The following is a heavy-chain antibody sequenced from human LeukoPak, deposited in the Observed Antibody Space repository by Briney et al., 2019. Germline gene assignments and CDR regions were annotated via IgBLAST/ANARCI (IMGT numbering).Heavy chain of an antibody. D-gene: IGHD6-19*01. V-gene: IGHV3-23*01. J-gene: IGHJ4*02. CDR2: ISGSGGST. CDR1: GFTFSSYA. Sequence: PGGSLRLSCAASGFTFSSYAMSWVRQAPGKGLEWVSAISGSGGSTYYADSVKGRFTISRDNSKNTLYLQMNSLRAEDTAVYYCAKDTHHVPGYSSGWYYWGQGTRVTVSS. CDR3: AKDTHHVPGYSSGWYY.